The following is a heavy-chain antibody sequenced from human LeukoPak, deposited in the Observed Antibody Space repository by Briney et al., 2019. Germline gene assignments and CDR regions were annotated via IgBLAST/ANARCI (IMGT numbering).Heavy chain of an antibody. V-gene: IGHV4-59*02. CDR3: ARVGRFIEMATRNAFDI. CDR2: IYYSGST. Sequence: GSLRLSCAASGFTVNNAWMSWVRQAPGKGLEWIGSIYYSGSTYYNPSLKSRVTISVDTSKNQFSLKLSSVTAADTAVYYCARVGRFIEMATRNAFDIWGQGTMVTVSS. CDR1: GFTVNNAW. D-gene: IGHD5-24*01. J-gene: IGHJ3*02.